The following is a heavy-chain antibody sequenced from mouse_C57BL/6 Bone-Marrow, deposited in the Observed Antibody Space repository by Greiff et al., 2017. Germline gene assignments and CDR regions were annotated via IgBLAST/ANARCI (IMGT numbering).Heavy chain of an antibody. CDR2: INPNNGGT. CDR1: GYTFTDYY. Sequence: VQLQQSGPELVKPGASVKISCKASGYTFTDYYMNWVKQSHGKSLEWIGDINPNNGGTSYNQKFKGKATLTVDKSSSTAYMELRSLTSEDSAVYDGEVIRTVVATGDYFDYWGQGTTLTVSS. CDR3: EVIRTVVATGDYFDY. D-gene: IGHD1-1*01. V-gene: IGHV1-26*01. J-gene: IGHJ2*01.